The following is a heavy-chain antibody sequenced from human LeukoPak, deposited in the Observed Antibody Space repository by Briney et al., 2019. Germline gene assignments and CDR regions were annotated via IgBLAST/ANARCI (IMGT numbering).Heavy chain of an antibody. D-gene: IGHD1-1*01. CDR1: GFTFSSYW. CDR3: ARDRYRLVPYDAFDI. Sequence: GGSLRLSCAASGFTFSSYWMSCVRQAPGKGLEWVANIKQDGSEKYYVDSVKGRFTISRDNAKNSLYLQMNSLRAEDTAVYYCARDRYRLVPYDAFDIWGQGTMVTVSS. V-gene: IGHV3-7*01. CDR2: IKQDGSEK. J-gene: IGHJ3*02.